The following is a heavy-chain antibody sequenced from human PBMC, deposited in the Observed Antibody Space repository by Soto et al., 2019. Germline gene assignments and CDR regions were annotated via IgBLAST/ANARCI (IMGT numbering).Heavy chain of an antibody. CDR3: ARDESWQDLVWWFDP. Sequence: ASVKVSCKASGYTFTSYDISWVRQATGQGLEWMGWIRAYNGNTNYAQKLQGRVTMTTDTSTSTVYMELTSLRSEDTAVYYCARDESWQDLVWWFDPWGQGTLVTVSS. J-gene: IGHJ5*02. CDR1: GYTFTSYD. V-gene: IGHV1-18*01. D-gene: IGHD6-13*01. CDR2: IRAYNGNT.